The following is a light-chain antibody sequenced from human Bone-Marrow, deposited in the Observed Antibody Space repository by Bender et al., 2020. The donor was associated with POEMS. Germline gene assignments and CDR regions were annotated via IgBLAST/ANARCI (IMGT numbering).Light chain of an antibody. CDR2: QDT. V-gene: IGLV3-1*01. CDR1: NLGDKY. CDR3: QAWDGNIVI. J-gene: IGLJ2*01. Sequence: SYDLTQPPSVSVSAGLTASMTCSGDNLGDKYVSWYQLRPGQSPMLLIYQDTKRPSGIPGRFSASNSGNTATLTISVTQAVDEADYYCQAWDGNIVIFGGGTKLTVL.